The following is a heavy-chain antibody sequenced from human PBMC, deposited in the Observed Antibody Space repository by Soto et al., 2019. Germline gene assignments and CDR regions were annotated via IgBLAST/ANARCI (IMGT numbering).Heavy chain of an antibody. CDR1: GFTFGDYA. V-gene: IGHV3-49*03. J-gene: IGHJ3*02. Sequence: GGSLRLSCTASGFTFGDYAMSWFRQAPGKGLEWVGFIRSKAYGGTTEYAASVKGRFTISRDDSKSIAYLQMNSLKTEDTAVYYCMVSPYYYDSRGAFDIWGQRTMDTVSS. D-gene: IGHD3-22*01. CDR2: IRSKAYGGTT. CDR3: MVSPYYYDSRGAFDI.